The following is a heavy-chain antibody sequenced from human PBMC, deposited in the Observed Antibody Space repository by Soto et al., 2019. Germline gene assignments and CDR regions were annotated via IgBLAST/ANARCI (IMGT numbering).Heavy chain of an antibody. D-gene: IGHD3-3*01. CDR1: GWAFANNA. Sequence: ASVKRSGRASGWAFANNAMDGVRQAPGQGLEWMGWVTADNSSTTYAQNVLGRVTMTTDTSTNTAYMELRSLRSDDTAVYYCARGITIFGVVPCMDVWGQGTTVTVSS. CDR3: ARGITIFGVVPCMDV. CDR2: VTADNSST. J-gene: IGHJ6*02. V-gene: IGHV1-18*01.